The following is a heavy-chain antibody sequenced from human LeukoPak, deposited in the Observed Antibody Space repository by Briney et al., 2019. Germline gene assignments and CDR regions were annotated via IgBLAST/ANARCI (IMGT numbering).Heavy chain of an antibody. V-gene: IGHV3-21*01. Sequence: GSLRLSCAASGFTFSSYSMNWVRQAPGKGLEWVSSISSSSSYIYYADSVKGRFTISRDNAKNSLYLQMNSLRAEDTAVYYCARTSGWYASYYFDYWGQGTLVTVSS. CDR3: ARTSGWYASYYFDY. CDR2: ISSSSSYI. D-gene: IGHD6-19*01. CDR1: GFTFSSYS. J-gene: IGHJ4*02.